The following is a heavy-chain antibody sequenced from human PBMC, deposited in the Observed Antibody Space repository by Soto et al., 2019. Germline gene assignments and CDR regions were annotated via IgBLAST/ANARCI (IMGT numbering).Heavy chain of an antibody. CDR1: GYTFSNFW. V-gene: IGHV5-51*01. CDR3: ARSPSRGPYFDS. CDR2: IYPGDHET. J-gene: IGHJ4*02. D-gene: IGHD2-2*01. Sequence: GESLKISFQCSGYTFSNFWIGWVRQLPGKGLEWMGIIYPGDHETRYSPSFHGKVTISADKSINTAYLQWNRLEASDTAFYFCARSPSRGPYFDSWGQGALVTVSS.